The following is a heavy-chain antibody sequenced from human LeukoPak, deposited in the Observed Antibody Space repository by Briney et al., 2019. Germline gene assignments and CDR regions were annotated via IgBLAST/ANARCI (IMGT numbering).Heavy chain of an antibody. V-gene: IGHV3-30*03. D-gene: IGHD3-22*01. CDR3: ARDNYYDSSGYYFYVY. CDR2: ISYDGSNK. Sequence: GGSLRLSCAASGFTFSSYGMHWVRQDPGKGLEWVAVISYDGSNKYYADSVKGRFTISRDNSKNTLYLQMNSLRDEDTAVYYCARDNYYDSSGYYFYVYWGQGTLVTVSS. J-gene: IGHJ4*02. CDR1: GFTFSSYG.